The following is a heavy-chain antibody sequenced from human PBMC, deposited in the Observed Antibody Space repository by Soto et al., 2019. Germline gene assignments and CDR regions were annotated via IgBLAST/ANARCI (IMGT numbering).Heavy chain of an antibody. CDR3: ARNKYSSSALYYYYYGMDV. CDR2: IIPIFGTA. CDR1: GGTFSSYA. Sequence: QVQLVQSGAEVKKPGSSVKVSCKASGGTFSSYAISWVRQAPGQGLEWMGGIIPIFGTANYAQKFQGRVTITADESTSTAYIELSSLRSEDTAVYYCARNKYSSSALYYYYYGMDVWGQGTTVTVSS. D-gene: IGHD6-6*01. V-gene: IGHV1-69*01. J-gene: IGHJ6*02.